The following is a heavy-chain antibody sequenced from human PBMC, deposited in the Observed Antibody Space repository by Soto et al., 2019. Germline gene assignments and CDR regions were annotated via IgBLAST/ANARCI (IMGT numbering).Heavy chain of an antibody. CDR1: GGSISSGGYS. CDR2: IYHSGSA. Sequence: PSETLSLTCAVSGGSISSGGYSWSWIRQPPGKGLEWIGYIYHSGSANYNPSLESRITISIDTSNSHFSLKLRSVTAADTAVYYCARARYGGNDFDYWAQGALVT. J-gene: IGHJ4*02. V-gene: IGHV4-61*03. D-gene: IGHD4-17*01. CDR3: ARARYGGNDFDY.